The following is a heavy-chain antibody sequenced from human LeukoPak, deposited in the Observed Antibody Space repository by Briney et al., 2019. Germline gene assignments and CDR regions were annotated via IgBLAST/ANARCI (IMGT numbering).Heavy chain of an antibody. D-gene: IGHD5-18*01. Sequence: GGSLRLSCAASGFTFSSYGMHWVRQAPGKGLEWVSGISGSGGSTYYADAVKGRFTISRDNSKNTLYLQMNSLRTEDTAVYYCAKATDVDTAMPTDYWGQGTLVTVSS. J-gene: IGHJ4*02. CDR1: GFTFSSYG. V-gene: IGHV3-23*01. CDR2: ISGSGGST. CDR3: AKATDVDTAMPTDY.